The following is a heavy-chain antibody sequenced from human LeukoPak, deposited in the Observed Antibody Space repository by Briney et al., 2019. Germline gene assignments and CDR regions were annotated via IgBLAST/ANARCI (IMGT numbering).Heavy chain of an antibody. D-gene: IGHD6-13*01. CDR1: GFTFSSYG. J-gene: IGHJ5*02. Sequence: PGGSLRLSCAASGFTFSSYGMSWVRQAPGKGLEWVSAISGSGGSTYYADSVKGRFTISRDNSKNTLYLQMNSLGAEDTAVYYCAKFVASRSIAAAGGWFDPWGQGTLVTVSS. CDR2: ISGSGGST. V-gene: IGHV3-23*01. CDR3: AKFVASRSIAAAGGWFDP.